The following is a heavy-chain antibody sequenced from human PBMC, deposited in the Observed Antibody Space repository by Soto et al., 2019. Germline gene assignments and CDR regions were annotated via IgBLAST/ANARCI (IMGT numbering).Heavy chain of an antibody. CDR3: ARASGFSATRGYFDF. D-gene: IGHD3-10*01. J-gene: IGHJ4*02. CDR2: ISYDGSNK. CDR1: GFSFPSYA. Sequence: GGSLRLSCTTSGFSFPSYAMHWVRQAPGKGLEWVAVISYDGSNKYYADSVKDRFTISRDNSKNTLYLRMTSLRADDTAVYYCARASGFSATRGYFDFWGQGTLVTVSS. V-gene: IGHV3-30-3*01.